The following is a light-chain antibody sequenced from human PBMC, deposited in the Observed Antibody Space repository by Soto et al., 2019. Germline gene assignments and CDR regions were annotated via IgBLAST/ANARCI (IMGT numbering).Light chain of an antibody. CDR3: QQYYSTPQT. CDR1: QSVLYSSNNKNY. Sequence: DIVMTQSPDSLAVSLGERATINCKSSQSVLYSSNNKNYLAWYQQKPGQPPKLLIYWASTRESGVPDRFSGSGSGTDLALASSSLQAEDGAVCYCQQYYSTPQTFGQGTKVEIK. J-gene: IGKJ1*01. V-gene: IGKV4-1*01. CDR2: WAS.